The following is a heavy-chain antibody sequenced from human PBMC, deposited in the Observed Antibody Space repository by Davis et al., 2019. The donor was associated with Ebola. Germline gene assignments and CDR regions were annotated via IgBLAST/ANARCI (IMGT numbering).Heavy chain of an antibody. CDR1: GFTFSSYG. D-gene: IGHD3-22*01. J-gene: IGHJ4*02. V-gene: IGHV3-30*18. CDR3: AKDDDTYYYDSSGYYRWYYFDY. Sequence: GESLKISCAASGFTFSSYGMHWVRQAPGKGLEWVAVISYDGSNKYYADSVKGRFTISRDNSKNTLYLQMNSLRAEDTAVYYCAKDDDTYYYDSSGYYRWYYFDYWGQGTLVTVSS. CDR2: ISYDGSNK.